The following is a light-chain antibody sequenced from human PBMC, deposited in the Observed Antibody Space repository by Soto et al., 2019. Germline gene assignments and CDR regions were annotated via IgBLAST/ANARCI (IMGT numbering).Light chain of an antibody. J-gene: IGLJ1*01. CDR1: SSDVGGYNF. V-gene: IGLV2-14*01. CDR3: SSYTITTALV. CDR2: EVS. Sequence: QSVLTQPASVSGSPGQSITISCTGTSSDVGGYNFVSWYQYHPGKAPKLLIYEVSNRPSGVSDRFSGSKIGNTASLTISGLQPEDEADYYCSSYTITTALVFGSGTKVTVL.